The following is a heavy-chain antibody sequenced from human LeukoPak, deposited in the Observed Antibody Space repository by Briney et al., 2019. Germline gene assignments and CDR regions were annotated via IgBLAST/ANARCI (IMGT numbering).Heavy chain of an antibody. J-gene: IGHJ4*02. Sequence: SETLSLTCTVSGGSISDYYWSWIRQPAGKGLEWIGRMYTSGSTNYNPSLKSRLTMSVDTSKNQLSLKLSSVTAADTAVYYCAREESASSWAPLDYWGQGTLVTVSS. CDR1: GGSISDYY. CDR2: MYTSGST. D-gene: IGHD6-13*01. V-gene: IGHV4-4*07. CDR3: AREESASSWAPLDY.